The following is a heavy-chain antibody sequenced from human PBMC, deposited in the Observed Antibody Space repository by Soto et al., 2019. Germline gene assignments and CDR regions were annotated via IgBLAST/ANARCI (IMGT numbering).Heavy chain of an antibody. CDR1: RDSVTSNSAA. Sequence: QTRLLTCAISRDSVTSNSAAWNWIRQSPSRGLEWLARTYYRYNWYNDYAVSVKRRITITPATSKDHFSLQLNSVTPEGTAVYSCARGRCIAYGMDVW. V-gene: IGHV6-1*01. CDR2: TYYRYNWYN. J-gene: IGHJ6*01. D-gene: IGHD6-13*01. CDR3: ARGRCIAYGMDV.